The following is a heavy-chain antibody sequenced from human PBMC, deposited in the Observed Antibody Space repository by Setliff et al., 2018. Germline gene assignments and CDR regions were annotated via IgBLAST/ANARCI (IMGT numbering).Heavy chain of an antibody. J-gene: IGHJ4*02. D-gene: IGHD3-3*01. CDR3: AKDVAITIFGVVTSSPH. V-gene: IGHV3-11*01. CDR1: GFTFSDYY. CDR2: ISIGGNTI. Sequence: GGSLRLSCAASGFTFSDYYMSWIRQAPGKGLEWVSYISIGGNTIYYADSVKGRFTISRDNSKNTLFLQMNSLRAEDTAVYYCAKDVAITIFGVVTSSPHWGQGTLVTVSS.